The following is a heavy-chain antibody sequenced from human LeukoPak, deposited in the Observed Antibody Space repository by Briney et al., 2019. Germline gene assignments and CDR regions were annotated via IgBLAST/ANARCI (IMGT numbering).Heavy chain of an antibody. CDR3: ARNRLQSYYYYMDV. CDR2: IIPIFGTA. Sequence: ASVKVSCKASGGTFTSYAISWVRQAPGQGLEWMGGIIPIFGTANYAQKFPGRVTITADESTSTAYMELSSLRSEDTAVYYCARNRLQSYYYYMDVWGKGTTVTVSS. V-gene: IGHV1-69*13. J-gene: IGHJ6*03. CDR1: GGTFTSYA. D-gene: IGHD4-11*01.